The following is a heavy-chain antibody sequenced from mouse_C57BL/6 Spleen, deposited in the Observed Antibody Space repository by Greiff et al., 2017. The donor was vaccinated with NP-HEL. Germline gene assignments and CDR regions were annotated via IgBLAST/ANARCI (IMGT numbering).Heavy chain of an antibody. CDR3: ARTTTVVAPMDY. V-gene: IGHV5-17*01. Sequence: DVMLVESGGGLVKPGGSLKLSCAASGFTFSDYGMHWVRQAPEKGLEWVAYISSGSSTIYYADTVKGRFTISRDNAKNTLFLQMTSLRSEDTAMYYCARTTTVVAPMDYWGQGTSVTVSS. CDR2: ISSGSSTI. CDR1: GFTFSDYG. J-gene: IGHJ4*01. D-gene: IGHD1-1*01.